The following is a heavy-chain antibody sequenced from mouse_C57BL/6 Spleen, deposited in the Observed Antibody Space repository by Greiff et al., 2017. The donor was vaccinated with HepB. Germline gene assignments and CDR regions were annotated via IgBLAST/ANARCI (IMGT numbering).Heavy chain of an antibody. CDR3: TDSDY. V-gene: IGHV6-3*01. CDR2: IRLKSDNYAT. Sequence: EVKLMDSGGGLVQPGGSMKLSCVASGFTFSNYWMNWVRQSPEKGLEWVAQIRLKSDNYATHYAESVKGRFTISRDDSKSSVYLQMNNLRAEDTGIYYCTDSDYWGQGTTLTVSS. CDR1: GFTFSNYW. J-gene: IGHJ2*01.